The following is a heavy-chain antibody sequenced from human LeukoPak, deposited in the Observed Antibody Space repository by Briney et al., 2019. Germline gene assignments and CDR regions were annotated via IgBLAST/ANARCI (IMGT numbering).Heavy chain of an antibody. CDR1: GFIVSSVY. Sequence: GGSLRLSCAASGFIVSSVYMSWVRQSPGKGLECVSIIYSTGDTYYADSVKGRFTISRDNSKNTLYLQMNSLRAEDTAVYYCAKGSALDYFDYWGQGTLVTVSS. CDR3: AKGSALDYFDY. V-gene: IGHV3-53*01. CDR2: IYSTGDT. J-gene: IGHJ4*02.